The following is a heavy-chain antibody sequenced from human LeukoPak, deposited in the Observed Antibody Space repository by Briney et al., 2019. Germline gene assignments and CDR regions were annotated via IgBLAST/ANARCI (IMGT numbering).Heavy chain of an antibody. CDR1: GYTFTGYY. J-gene: IGHJ6*02. CDR3: AFQLLGSGMDV. V-gene: IGHV1-2*02. CDR2: INLNSGGT. D-gene: IGHD2-2*01. Sequence: ASVKVSCKASGYTFTGYYMHWVRQAPGQGLEWMGWINLNSGGTNYAQKFQGRVTMTRDTSISTAYMELSRLRSDDTAVYYCAFQLLGSGMDVWGQGTTVTVSS.